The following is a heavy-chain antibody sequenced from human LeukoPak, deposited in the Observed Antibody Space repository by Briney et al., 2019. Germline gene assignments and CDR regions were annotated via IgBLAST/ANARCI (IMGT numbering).Heavy chain of an antibody. CDR2: IYANGNT. D-gene: IGHD3-10*01. CDR3: ARVGEGELGNWFDP. J-gene: IGHJ5*02. CDR1: GFTVSDNY. Sequence: GGSLRLSCAVSGFTVSDNYITWVRQTPGKGLEWVSVIYANGNTYYGDSMQGRLTISRDKSKNTVFLQMNSLRVEDTAMYYCARVGEGELGNWFDPWGQGTLVTVSS. V-gene: IGHV3-53*01.